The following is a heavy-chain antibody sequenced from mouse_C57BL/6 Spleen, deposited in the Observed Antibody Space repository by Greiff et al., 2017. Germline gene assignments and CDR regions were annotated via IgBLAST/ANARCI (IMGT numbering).Heavy chain of an antibody. D-gene: IGHD1-1*01. CDR3: ARKGVTTVVVDY. CDR1: GYTFTSYW. CDR2: IYPGSGRT. J-gene: IGHJ2*01. V-gene: IGHV1-55*01. Sequence: QVQLQQPGAELVKPGASVKMSCKASGYTFTSYWITWVKQRPGQGLEWIGDIYPGSGRTNYNEKFKSKATLTVDTSSSTAYMQLSSLTSEDSAVYYCARKGVTTVVVDYWGQGTTLTVSS.